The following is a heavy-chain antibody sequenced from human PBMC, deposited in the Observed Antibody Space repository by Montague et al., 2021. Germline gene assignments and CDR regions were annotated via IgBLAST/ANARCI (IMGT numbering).Heavy chain of an antibody. D-gene: IGHD5/OR15-5a*01. J-gene: IGHJ4*02. CDR3: VRRSVSNYFDY. CDR1: GASMDRHY. V-gene: IGHV4-59*11. CDR2: IYYTGMA. Sequence: SETLSLTCTVSGASMDRHYCTWVRQPPGEGLQWLAYIYYTGMANYNSSPKSRLTVSMDISKNQFSLKMRSMAAADTAIYYCVRRSVSNYFDYWGQGTLVTVSS.